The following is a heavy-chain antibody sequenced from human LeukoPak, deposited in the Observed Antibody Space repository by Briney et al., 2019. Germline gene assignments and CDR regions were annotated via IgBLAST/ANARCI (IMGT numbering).Heavy chain of an antibody. CDR2: ISGSGSST. CDR1: GFTFNRYA. J-gene: IGHJ6*02. V-gene: IGHV3-23*01. Sequence: GGSLRLSCAASGFTFNRYAMSCVRQAPGKGLEWVSDISGSGSSTYYADSEKGLFTISRDNSKNTLYLQMNSLRAEDTAVYYCAKVDDILTGYYSYLNHYCYGMDVWGQGTTVTVSS. D-gene: IGHD3-9*01. CDR3: AKVDDILTGYYSYLNHYCYGMDV.